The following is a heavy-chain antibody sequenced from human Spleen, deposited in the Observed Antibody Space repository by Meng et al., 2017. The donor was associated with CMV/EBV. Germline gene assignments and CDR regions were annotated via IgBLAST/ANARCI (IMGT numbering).Heavy chain of an antibody. CDR3: ARVDEGYYGMDV. Sequence: ASVKVSCKASGSTFSVYYTHWVRQAPGQGLEWMGIINPSGGSTSYAQKFQGRVTMTRDTSTSTVYMELRSLRSDDTAVYYCARVDEGYYGMDVWGQGTTVTVSS. CDR1: GSTFSVYY. J-gene: IGHJ6*02. D-gene: IGHD3-9*01. V-gene: IGHV1-46*01. CDR2: INPSGGST.